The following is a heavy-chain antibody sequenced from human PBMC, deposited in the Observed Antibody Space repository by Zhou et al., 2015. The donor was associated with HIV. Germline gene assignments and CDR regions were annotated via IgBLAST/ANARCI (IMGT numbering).Heavy chain of an antibody. CDR3: ARVGGEYSSAGTYYYMDV. J-gene: IGHJ6*03. D-gene: IGHD6-6*01. V-gene: IGHV3-30-3*01. Sequence: QVQLVESGGGVVQPGRSLRLSCAASGFTFSSYAMHWVRQAPGKGLEWVAVISYDGSNKYYADSVKGRFTISRDNSKNTLYLQMNSLRAEDTAVYYCARVGGEYSSAGTYYYMDVWGKGDHGSPSP. CDR1: GFTFSSYA. CDR2: ISYDGSNK.